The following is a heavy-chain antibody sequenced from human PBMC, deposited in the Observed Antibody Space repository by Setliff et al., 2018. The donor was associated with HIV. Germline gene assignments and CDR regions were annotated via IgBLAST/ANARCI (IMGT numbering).Heavy chain of an antibody. J-gene: IGHJ5*02. CDR3: ARTRSGTYYGEMNWFDP. CDR2: IYTSGIT. CDR1: GDSISSYY. D-gene: IGHD3-10*01. Sequence: SETLSLTCTVSGDSISSYYWSWIRQPPGKGPEWIGYIYTSGITKYNPSLKSRVTISVDTSKNRFSLTLRSVTAADTAVYYCARTRSGTYYGEMNWFDPWGQGILVTVSS. V-gene: IGHV4-4*08.